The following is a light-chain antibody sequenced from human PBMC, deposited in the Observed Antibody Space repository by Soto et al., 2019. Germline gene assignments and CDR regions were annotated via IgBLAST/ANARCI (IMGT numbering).Light chain of an antibody. V-gene: IGLV2-8*01. CDR1: EKDIGVYDF. CDR3: KSYAGSNTYV. J-gene: IGLJ1*01. CDR2: EVG. Sequence: QSALTHPPPASRAPGQSGTISSTRTEKDIGVYDFVSWYQHHPGKVPRLIIYEVGQRPSGVPDRFSGSKSCNTASLTVSGLQAADEADYFCKSYAGSNTYVFGSGTKVTVL.